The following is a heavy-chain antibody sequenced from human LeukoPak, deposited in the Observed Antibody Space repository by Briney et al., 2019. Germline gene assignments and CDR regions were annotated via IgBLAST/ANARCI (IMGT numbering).Heavy chain of an antibody. CDR1: GGTFSSYA. J-gene: IGHJ2*01. CDR2: IIPIFGTG. CDR3: ATPRSPDWYFDL. V-gene: IGHV1-69*05. Sequence: GASVKVSCKASGGTFSSYAISWVRQAPGQGLEWMGGIIPIFGTGHYAQKFQGRVTIPTDESTSTAYMELSSLRSEDTAVYYCATPRSPDWYFDLWGRGTLVTVSS.